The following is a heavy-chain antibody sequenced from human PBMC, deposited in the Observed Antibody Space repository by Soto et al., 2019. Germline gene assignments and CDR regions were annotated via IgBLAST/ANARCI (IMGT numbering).Heavy chain of an antibody. V-gene: IGHV4-59*13. J-gene: IGHJ6*02. Sequence: PSETLSLTCTVSGGSISSYYCSWSRQPPGKGLEWIGYIYYSGSTNYNPSLKSRVTISVDTSKNQFSLKLSSVTAADTAVYYCARGAYDFWSGYGYYYYGMDVWGQGTTVTVSS. CDR3: ARGAYDFWSGYGYYYYGMDV. CDR1: GGSISSYY. D-gene: IGHD3-3*01. CDR2: IYYSGST.